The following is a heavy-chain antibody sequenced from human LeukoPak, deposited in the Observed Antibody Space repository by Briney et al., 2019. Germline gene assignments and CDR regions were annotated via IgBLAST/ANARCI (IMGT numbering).Heavy chain of an antibody. CDR2: IDPSDSYT. D-gene: IGHD1-1*01. Sequence: GESLKISCKGSGYSFTSYWISWVRQLPGEGVEGMGQIDPSDSYTNYCASFQGHVTISADKSISTAYRQWRSLKASDTATYYCARQGWEGTSGTTWDYYYGMDVWGKGTTVTVSS. CDR3: ARQGWEGTSGTTWDYYYGMDV. J-gene: IGHJ6*04. CDR1: GYSFTSYW. V-gene: IGHV5-10-1*01.